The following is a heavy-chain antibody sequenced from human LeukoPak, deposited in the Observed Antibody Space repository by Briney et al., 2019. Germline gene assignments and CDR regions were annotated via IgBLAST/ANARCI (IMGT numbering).Heavy chain of an antibody. CDR1: GFTFDDYA. CDR3: AKGVRGVIPSDGMDV. D-gene: IGHD3-10*01. CDR2: ISWNSGSI. Sequence: GGSLRLSCAASGFTFDDYAMHWVRQAPGKGLEWVSGISWNSGSIGYADSVKGRFTISRDNAKNSLYLQMNSLRAEDTALYYCAKGVRGVIPSDGMDVWGQGTTVTVSS. V-gene: IGHV3-9*01. J-gene: IGHJ6*02.